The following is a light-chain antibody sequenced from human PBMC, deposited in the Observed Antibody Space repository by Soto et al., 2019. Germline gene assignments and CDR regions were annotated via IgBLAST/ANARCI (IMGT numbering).Light chain of an antibody. CDR2: EVS. CDR1: SRAVGGYNY. J-gene: IGLJ2*01. V-gene: IGLV2-14*01. Sequence: QSGLTQPASVSGAPGPSRTIACTGPSRAVGGYNYFSWYLQHPGNAPIPMMYEVSDRPSGVSNRFSGSKSGNTPSLTISGRQDEDEADYYCSSYKSLSKYVVFGGATKLTVL. CDR3: SSYKSLSKYVV.